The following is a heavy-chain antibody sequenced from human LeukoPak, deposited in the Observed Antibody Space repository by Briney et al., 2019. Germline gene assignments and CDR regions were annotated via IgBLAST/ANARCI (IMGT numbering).Heavy chain of an antibody. V-gene: IGHV1-18*01. D-gene: IGHD5-12*01. CDR1: GYTFTSYG. CDR2: ISAYNGNT. Sequence: GASVKVSCKASGYTFTSYGISGVRQAPGQGLEWMGWISAYNGNTNYAQKLQGRVTMTTDTSTSTAYMELRSLRSDDTAVYYCARWGYSGYDLDYYYGMDVWGQGSTVTVSS. J-gene: IGHJ6*02. CDR3: ARWGYSGYDLDYYYGMDV.